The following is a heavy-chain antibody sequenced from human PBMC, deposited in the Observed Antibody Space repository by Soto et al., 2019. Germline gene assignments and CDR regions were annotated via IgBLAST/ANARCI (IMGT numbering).Heavy chain of an antibody. CDR3: ARGLPYYYDSSGYYYPFDY. CDR2: IYYSGST. V-gene: IGHV4-59*01. J-gene: IGHJ4*02. CDR1: GGSISSYY. D-gene: IGHD3-22*01. Sequence: SETLSLTCTVSGGSISSYYWSWIRQPPGKGLEWIGYIYYSGSTNYNPSLKSRVTISVDASKNQFSLKLSSVTAADTAVYYCARGLPYYYDSSGYYYPFDYWGQGTLVTVSS.